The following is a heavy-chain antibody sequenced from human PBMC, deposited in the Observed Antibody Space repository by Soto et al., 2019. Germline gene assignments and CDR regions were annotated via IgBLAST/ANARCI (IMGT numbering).Heavy chain of an antibody. J-gene: IGHJ5*02. Sequence: SETLSLTCTVSGGSISSSSYYWGWIRQPPGKGLEWIGSIYYSGSTYYNPSLKSRVTISVDTSKNQFSLKLSSVTAADTAVYYCARLIRGVVPAAPDWFDPWGQGTLVTVSS. D-gene: IGHD2-2*01. CDR2: IYYSGST. CDR3: ARLIRGVVPAAPDWFDP. CDR1: GGSISSSSYY. V-gene: IGHV4-39*01.